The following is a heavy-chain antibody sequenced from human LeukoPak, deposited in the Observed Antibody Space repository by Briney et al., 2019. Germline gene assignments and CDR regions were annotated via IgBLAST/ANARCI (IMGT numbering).Heavy chain of an antibody. CDR1: GFTFSSYW. D-gene: IGHD1-26*01. CDR2: IDSDGSST. Sequence: QPGGSLRLSCAASGFTFSSYWMYWVRQAPGKGLVWVSRIDSDGSSTTYADSVKGRFTISRDNAKNTLYLQMNSLRAEDTAVYYCASILGASGGWGQGTLVTVSS. J-gene: IGHJ4*02. V-gene: IGHV3-74*03. CDR3: ASILGASGG.